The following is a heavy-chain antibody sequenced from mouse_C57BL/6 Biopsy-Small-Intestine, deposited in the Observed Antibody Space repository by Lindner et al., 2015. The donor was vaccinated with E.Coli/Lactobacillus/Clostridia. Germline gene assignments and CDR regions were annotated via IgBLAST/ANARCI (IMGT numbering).Heavy chain of an antibody. V-gene: IGHV1-74*01. Sequence: SVKVSCKASGYTFTNYYIHWVRQAPGQGLERMGMLNLRGGGTXSPQKFQDRVTMTRDTSTSTVYMELSSLRSEDTALYYCARDACSGTSCYHFDYWGQGTLVTVSS. CDR1: GYTFTNYY. D-gene: IGHD1-3*01. J-gene: IGHJ2*01. CDR2: LNLRGGGT. CDR3: ARDACSGTSCYHFDY.